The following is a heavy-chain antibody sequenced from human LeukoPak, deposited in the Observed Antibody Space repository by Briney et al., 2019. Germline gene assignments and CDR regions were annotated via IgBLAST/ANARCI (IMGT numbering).Heavy chain of an antibody. D-gene: IGHD1-1*01. V-gene: IGHV5-51*01. CDR1: GYSFTSYW. CDR2: IYPGDSDT. Sequence: PGESLQISCKGSGYSFTSYWIGWVRQMPGKGLEWMGIIYPGDSDTRYSPSFRGQVTISADKSISTAYLQWSSLKASGTAMYYCARHRTTVSEGDYWGQGTLVTVSS. CDR3: ARHRTTVSEGDY. J-gene: IGHJ4*02.